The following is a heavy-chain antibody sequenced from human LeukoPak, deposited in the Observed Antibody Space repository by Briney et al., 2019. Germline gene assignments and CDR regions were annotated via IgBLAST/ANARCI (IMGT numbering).Heavy chain of an antibody. CDR2: ISGSGGST. CDR1: GFTFSSYG. Sequence: PGGSLRLSCAASGFTFSSYGMSWVRQAPGKGLEWVSAISGSGGSTYYADSVKGRFTISRDNSKNTLYLQMNSLRAEDTAVYYCAKEEGDSYGGNSIFDYWGQGTLVTVSS. J-gene: IGHJ4*02. V-gene: IGHV3-23*01. D-gene: IGHD4-23*01. CDR3: AKEEGDSYGGNSIFDY.